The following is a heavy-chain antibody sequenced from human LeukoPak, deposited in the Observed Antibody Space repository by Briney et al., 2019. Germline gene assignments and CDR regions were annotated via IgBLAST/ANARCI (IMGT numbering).Heavy chain of an antibody. J-gene: IGHJ5*02. CDR3: ARDLGGTLFDP. CDR2: IYYSGST. V-gene: IGHV4-31*03. D-gene: IGHD1-26*01. Sequence: SQTLSLTCTVSGGSISSGGYYWSWLRQHPGKGLEWIGYIYYSGSTYYNPSLKSRVTISVDTSKNQFSLKLSSVTAADTAVYYCARDLGGTLFDPWGQGTLVTVSS. CDR1: GGSISSGGYY.